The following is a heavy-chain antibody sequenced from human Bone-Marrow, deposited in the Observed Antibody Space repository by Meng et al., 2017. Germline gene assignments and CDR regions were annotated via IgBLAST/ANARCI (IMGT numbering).Heavy chain of an antibody. CDR2: IYTSGST. CDR3: ARVGQLRYFDWLRGYWYFDL. V-gene: IGHV4-4*07. D-gene: IGHD3-9*01. J-gene: IGHJ2*01. Sequence: QRPGSGPRCVMPSGRLPPPCTVSGGSISSYSWSWSRQPAGKGLEWIGRIYTSGSTNYHPSLKSRVTMSVDTSKNQFSLKLSSVTAADTAVYYCARVGQLRYFDWLRGYWYFDLWGRGTLVTVSS. CDR1: GGSISSYS.